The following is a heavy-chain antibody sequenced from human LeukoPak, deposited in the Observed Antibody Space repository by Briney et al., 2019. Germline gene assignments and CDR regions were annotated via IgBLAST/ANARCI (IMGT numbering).Heavy chain of an antibody. CDR3: AKLNWGTRDGYNVWYFDL. D-gene: IGHD5-24*01. CDR2: ISYSGST. V-gene: IGHV4-59*08. CDR1: GGSISSYY. Sequence: SETLSLTCTVSGGSISSYYWSWIRQPPGKGLEWIGYISYSGSTNYNPSLKSRVTISVDTSKNQFSLKVNSVTAADTAIYYCAKLNWGTRDGYNVWYFDLWGRGTLVTVSS. J-gene: IGHJ2*01.